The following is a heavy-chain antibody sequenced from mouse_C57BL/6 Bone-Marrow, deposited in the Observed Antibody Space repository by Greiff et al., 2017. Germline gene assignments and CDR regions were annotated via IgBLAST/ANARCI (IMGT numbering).Heavy chain of an antibody. CDR1: GYTFTSYG. CDR2: IYPRSGNT. V-gene: IGHV1-81*01. Sequence: LQESGAELARPGASVKLSCKASGYTFTSYGISWVKQRTGQGLEWIGEIYPRSGNTYYNEKFKGKATLTADKSSSTAYMELRSLTSEDSAVYFYAGVWSSWFAYWGQGTLVTVSA. D-gene: IGHD2-10*02. J-gene: IGHJ3*01. CDR3: AGVWSSWFAY.